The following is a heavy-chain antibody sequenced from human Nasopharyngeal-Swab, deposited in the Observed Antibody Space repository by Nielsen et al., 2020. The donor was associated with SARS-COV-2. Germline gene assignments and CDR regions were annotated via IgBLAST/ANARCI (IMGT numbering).Heavy chain of an antibody. J-gene: IGHJ4*02. V-gene: IGHV3-23*01. CDR1: GFTFSTYD. CDR3: VKGPPAVIRYFDY. D-gene: IGHD2-21*01. CDR2: ISGSGEST. Sequence: GGSLRLSCAASGFTFSTYDMSWVRQAPGKGLEWVSGISGSGESTHYADSVKGRFTISRDNSKNTLYLQMNSLRAEDTAVYYCVKGPPAVIRYFDYWGQGTLVTVSS.